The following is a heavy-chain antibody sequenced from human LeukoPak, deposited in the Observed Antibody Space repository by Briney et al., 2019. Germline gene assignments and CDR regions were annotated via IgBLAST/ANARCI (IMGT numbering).Heavy chain of an antibody. V-gene: IGHV3-30*18. CDR3: ANGRVIVGTTIQEFDY. D-gene: IGHD1-26*01. Sequence: PGRSLRLSCAASGFTFSTFGMHWVRQAPGKGLEWVAGISYDGGKKYFSDSVNGGFTISRDNPKNTLYLQMNSLRDEDTAVYYCANGRVIVGTTIQEFDYWGQGTLVTVSS. CDR1: GFTFSTFG. CDR2: ISYDGGKK. J-gene: IGHJ4*02.